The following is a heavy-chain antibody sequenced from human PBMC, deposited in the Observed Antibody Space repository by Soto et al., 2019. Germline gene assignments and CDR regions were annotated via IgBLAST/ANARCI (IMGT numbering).Heavy chain of an antibody. V-gene: IGHV3-23*01. CDR1: GLTFSNYG. CDR2: ISSSGANT. J-gene: IGHJ4*02. Sequence: GGSLRLSCSVSGLTFSNYGMTWVRQAPGKGLEWVSDISSSGANTYYADAVKGRFTISRDNSKNTLFLQMNSLRADDTAVYYCAKGTVDYWGLGTLVTVSS. CDR3: AKGTVDY.